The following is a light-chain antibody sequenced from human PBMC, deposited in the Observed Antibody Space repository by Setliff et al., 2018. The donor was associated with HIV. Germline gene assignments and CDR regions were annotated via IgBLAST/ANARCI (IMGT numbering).Light chain of an antibody. V-gene: IGLV2-18*02. CDR2: EVS. J-gene: IGLJ1*01. Sequence: QSVLTQPPYVSGAPGQSVTISCTGSTSDIGHYSRVSWYQQPPGAAPKLIMYEVSHRPSGVPDRFSGSKSGSTASLTISGLQPEDEADYYCSSYTTSITCVFGTGTKV. CDR3: SSYTTSITCV. CDR1: TSDIGHYSR.